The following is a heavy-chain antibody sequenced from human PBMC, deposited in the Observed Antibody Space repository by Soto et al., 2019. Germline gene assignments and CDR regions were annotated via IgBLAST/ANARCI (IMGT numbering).Heavy chain of an antibody. Sequence: VASVKVSCKASGYTFTSYAMHWVRQAPGQRLEWMGWINAGNGNTKYSQKFQGRVTITRDTSASTAYMELSSLRSEDTAVYYCARPVMGESYYYYGMDVWGQGTTVTVSS. CDR3: ARPVMGESYYYYGMDV. J-gene: IGHJ6*02. V-gene: IGHV1-3*01. CDR2: INAGNGNT. CDR1: GYTFTSYA. D-gene: IGHD3-16*01.